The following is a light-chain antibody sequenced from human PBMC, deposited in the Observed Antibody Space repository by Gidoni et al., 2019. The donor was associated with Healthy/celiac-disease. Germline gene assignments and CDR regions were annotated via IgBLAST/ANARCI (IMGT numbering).Light chain of an antibody. CDR3: QQYGSSLTWT. CDR2: GAS. CDR1: QSVSSSY. Sequence: EIVLTQSPGTLSLSPGARATLSCRASQSVSSSYLAGYQQKPGQAPRLLIYGASSRATGIPDRFSGSGSGTDFTLTISRLEPEDFAVYYCQQYGSSLTWTFGQGTKVEIK. V-gene: IGKV3-20*01. J-gene: IGKJ1*01.